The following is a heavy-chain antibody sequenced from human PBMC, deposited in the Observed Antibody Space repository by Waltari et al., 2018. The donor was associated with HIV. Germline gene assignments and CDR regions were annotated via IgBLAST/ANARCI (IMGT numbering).Heavy chain of an antibody. CDR3: ASSWGNSAYYD. J-gene: IGHJ4*02. Sequence: EVQLLESGGGLVQPGGSLRLSCAAPGMTLRDFDMTWVRQAPGKGLGWVSIIGLGSYIYYAGSLNGRFTIARDNSKSALYLDMDNLRSDDTAVYFCASSWGNSAYYDWGQGTLVTVSS. V-gene: IGHV3-23*01. D-gene: IGHD3-22*01. CDR1: GMTLRDFD. CDR2: IGLGSYI.